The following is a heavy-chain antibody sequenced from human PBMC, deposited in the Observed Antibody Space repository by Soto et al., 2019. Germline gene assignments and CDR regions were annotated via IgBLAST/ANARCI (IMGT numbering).Heavy chain of an antibody. V-gene: IGHV4-39*01. CDR2: IYYSGST. CDR3: ARRDSGYDPLHYGMDV. D-gene: IGHD5-12*01. J-gene: IGHJ6*02. CDR1: GGSISSSSYY. Sequence: PSETLSLTCTVSGGSISSSSYYWGWIRQPPGKGLEWIGSIYYSGSTYYNPSLKSRVTISVDTSKNQFSLKLSSVTAADTAVYYCARRDSGYDPLHYGMDVWGQGTTVTAP.